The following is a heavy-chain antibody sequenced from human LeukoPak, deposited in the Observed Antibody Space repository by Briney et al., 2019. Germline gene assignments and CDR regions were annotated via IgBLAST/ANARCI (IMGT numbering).Heavy chain of an antibody. D-gene: IGHD3-16*01. Sequence: GGSLRLSCAASGFTLSNYRMNWVRQAPGKGLEWVASINQDGSQKYSVDSVKGRFTISRDNAKNSVHLQMNSLRVEDTAVYYCARWGRSWDVAYWGQGTLVTVSS. J-gene: IGHJ4*02. CDR3: ARWGRSWDVAY. V-gene: IGHV3-7*01. CDR1: GFTLSNYR. CDR2: INQDGSQK.